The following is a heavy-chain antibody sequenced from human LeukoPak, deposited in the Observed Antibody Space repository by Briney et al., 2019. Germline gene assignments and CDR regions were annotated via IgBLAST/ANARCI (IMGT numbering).Heavy chain of an antibody. V-gene: IGHV4-59*01. J-gene: IGHJ4*02. Sequence: PSETLSLTCTVSGGSISSYYWSWIRQPPGEGLEWIGYIYYSGSTNYNPSLKSRVTISVDTSKNQFSLKLSSVTAADTAVYYCARADYSNFGGLDYWGQGTLVTVSS. CDR2: IYYSGST. D-gene: IGHD4-11*01. CDR3: ARADYSNFGGLDY. CDR1: GGSISSYY.